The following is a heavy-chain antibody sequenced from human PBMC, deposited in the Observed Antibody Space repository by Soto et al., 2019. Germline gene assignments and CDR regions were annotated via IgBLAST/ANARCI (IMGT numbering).Heavy chain of an antibody. D-gene: IGHD2-15*01. V-gene: IGHV3-21*01. J-gene: IGHJ6*02. CDR2: ISSSSSYI. CDR3: ARDLPLPQSYYYYGMDV. CDR1: GFTFSSYS. Sequence: EVQLVESGGGLVKPGGSLRLSCAASGFTFSSYSMNWVRQAPGKGLEWVSSISSSSSYIYYADSVKGRFTISRDNAKNSLYLQMNSLRAEDTAVYYCARDLPLPQSYYYYGMDVWGQGTTVTVSS.